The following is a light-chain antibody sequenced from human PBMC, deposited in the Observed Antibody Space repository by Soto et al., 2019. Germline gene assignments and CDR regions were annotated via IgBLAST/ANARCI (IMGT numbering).Light chain of an antibody. Sequence: QSVLTQPPSASGSPGQSVTISCTGTSRDVGGYNYLSWYQQNPGKAPTLTIYEVSKRPSGVPDRFTGSTSGNTAPLTVSGLQAEDEDDYYCSSYAGSNNWVFGRRTKLTV. CDR2: EVS. CDR1: SRDVGGYNY. V-gene: IGLV2-8*01. CDR3: SSYAGSNNWV. J-gene: IGLJ3*02.